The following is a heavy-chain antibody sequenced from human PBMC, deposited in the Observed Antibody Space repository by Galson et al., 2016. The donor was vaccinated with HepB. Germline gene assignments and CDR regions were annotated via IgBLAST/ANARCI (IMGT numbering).Heavy chain of an antibody. D-gene: IGHD6-19*01. V-gene: IGHV5-51*01. Sequence: SGAEVNKPGQSLTIACKGSGYSFNTYWIAWVRQRPGKGLEWMGIIYCGDSDTRYSPSFQGQVTISADKSISTAYLQWSRLKASDSAIYYCARRGSGPAGHFDYWGQGTLVTVSS. J-gene: IGHJ4*02. CDR3: ARRGSGPAGHFDY. CDR2: IYCGDSDT. CDR1: GYSFNTYW.